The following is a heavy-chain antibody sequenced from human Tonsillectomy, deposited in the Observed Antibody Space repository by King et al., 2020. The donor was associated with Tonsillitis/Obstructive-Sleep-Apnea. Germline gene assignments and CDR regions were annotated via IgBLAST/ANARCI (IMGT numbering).Heavy chain of an antibody. J-gene: IGHJ4*02. CDR2: ISYDGSNK. V-gene: IGHV3-30*01. CDR3: AREILTGIPGY. CDR1: GFTFSSYA. Sequence: VQLVESGGGVVQPGRSLRLSCAASGFTFSSYAMHWVRPAPGKGLEWVAVISYDGSNKYYADSVKGRFTISRDNSKNTLYLQMNSLRAEDTAVYYCAREILTGIPGYWGQGTLVTVSS. D-gene: IGHD7-27*01.